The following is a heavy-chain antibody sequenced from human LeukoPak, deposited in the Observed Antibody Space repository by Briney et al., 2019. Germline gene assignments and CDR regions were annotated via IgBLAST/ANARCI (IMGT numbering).Heavy chain of an antibody. D-gene: IGHD3-22*01. J-gene: IGHJ4*02. CDR3: ARGLPGDSSGYYYVPFDY. CDR2: INHSGST. Sequence: SETLSLTCTVSGGSISSSSYYWSWIRQPPGKGLEWIGEINHSGSTNYNPSLKSRVTISVDTSKNQFSLKLSSVTAADTAVYYCARGLPGDSSGYYYVPFDYWGQGTLVTVSS. V-gene: IGHV4-39*07. CDR1: GGSISSSSYY.